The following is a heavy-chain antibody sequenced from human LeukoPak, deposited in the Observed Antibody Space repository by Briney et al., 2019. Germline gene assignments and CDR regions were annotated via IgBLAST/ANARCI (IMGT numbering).Heavy chain of an antibody. J-gene: IGHJ4*02. D-gene: IGHD3-22*01. CDR3: ARGSTYYDSSGQVPFDY. V-gene: IGHV3-21*01. CDR1: GFTFSSYS. Sequence: GGSLRLSCAASGFTFSSYSMNWVRQAPGKGLEWVSSISRTSSYIYYADSVKGRFTISRDNAKNSLYLQMNSLRAEDTAVYYCARGSTYYDSSGQVPFDYWGQGTLVTVSS. CDR2: ISRTSSYI.